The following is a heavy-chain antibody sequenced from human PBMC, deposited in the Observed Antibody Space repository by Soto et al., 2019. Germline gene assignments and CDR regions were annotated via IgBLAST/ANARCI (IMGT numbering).Heavy chain of an antibody. CDR1: GFTFSSYG. CDR2: ISYDGSNK. Sequence: QVQLVESGGGVVQPGRSLRLSCAASGFTFSSYGMHWVRQAPGKGLEWVAVISYDGSNKYYADSVKGRFTISRDNSKNTLYLQMNSLRAEDTAVYYCAKGYSIAWGQGTLVTFSS. CDR3: AKGYSIA. J-gene: IGHJ5*02. V-gene: IGHV3-30*18. D-gene: IGHD6-6*01.